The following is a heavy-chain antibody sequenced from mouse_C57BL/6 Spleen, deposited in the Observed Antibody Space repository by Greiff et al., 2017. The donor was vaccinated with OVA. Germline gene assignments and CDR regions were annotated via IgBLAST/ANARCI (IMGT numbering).Heavy chain of an antibody. V-gene: IGHV14-2*01. CDR1: GFNINDYY. CDR2: IDPEDGGT. CDR3: AKGVPFDY. D-gene: IGHD5-1*01. J-gene: IGHJ2*01. Sequence: EVQGVESGAELVKPGASVKLSCTASGFNINDYYMHWVKQRTERGLEWIGRIDPEDGGTKYAPKFQGKATITADTSSNTAYLQLSSLTSEDTAVYYCAKGVPFDYWGQGTTLTVSS.